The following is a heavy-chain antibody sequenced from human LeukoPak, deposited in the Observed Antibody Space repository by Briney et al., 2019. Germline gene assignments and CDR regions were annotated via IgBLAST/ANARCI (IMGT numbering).Heavy chain of an antibody. CDR3: AKGMYYDILTGYTLQPQYFQH. CDR2: ISGSGGST. V-gene: IGHV3-23*01. CDR1: GFTFSSYA. Sequence: GGSLRLSCAASGFTFSSYAMSWVRQAPGKGLEWVSAISGSGGSTYYADSVKGRFTISRDNSKNTLYLQMNSLRAEDTAVYYCAKGMYYDILTGYTLQPQYFQHWGQGTLVTVSS. J-gene: IGHJ1*01. D-gene: IGHD3-9*01.